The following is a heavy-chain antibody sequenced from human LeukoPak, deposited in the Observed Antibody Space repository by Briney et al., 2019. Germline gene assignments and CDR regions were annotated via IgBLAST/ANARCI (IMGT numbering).Heavy chain of an antibody. J-gene: IGHJ3*02. D-gene: IGHD6-6*01. CDR2: ITSSGSTI. Sequence: GGSLRLSCAASGFTFSDYYMSWIRQAPGKGLEWVSYITSSGSTIYYADSMKGRFTISRDNAKYPLFLQSDSLRAEDTALYYCARIGRPAAFDIWGQGTLVIVSS. CDR1: GFTFSDYY. CDR3: ARIGRPAAFDI. V-gene: IGHV3-11*01.